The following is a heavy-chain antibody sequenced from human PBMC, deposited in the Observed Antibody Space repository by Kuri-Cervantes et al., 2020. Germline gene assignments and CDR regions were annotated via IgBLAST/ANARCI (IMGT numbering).Heavy chain of an antibody. CDR2: ISYDGSNK. Sequence: GGSLRLSCAASGFTLSSYGMHRVRQAPGKGLEWVAVISYDGSNKYYADSVKGRFTISRDNSENSLFLQMASLRAEDPAVYYCAMAAVGRRFDWLSGEFDYWGQGTLVTVSS. D-gene: IGHD3-9*01. CDR1: GFTLSSYG. CDR3: AMAAVGRRFDWLSGEFDY. V-gene: IGHV3-30*03. J-gene: IGHJ4*02.